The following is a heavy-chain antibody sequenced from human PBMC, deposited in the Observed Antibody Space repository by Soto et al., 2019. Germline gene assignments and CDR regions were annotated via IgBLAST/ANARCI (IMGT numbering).Heavy chain of an antibody. CDR1: GYSFTSCW. CDR3: ASQGPSLSSSWYFDY. CDR2: IYPGDSDT. Sequence: PGESLKISCKGSGYSFTSCWIGWVRQMPGKGLEWMGIIYPGDSDTRYSPSFQGQVTISADKSISTAYLQWSSLKASDTAMYYCASQGPSLSSSWYFDYWGQGTLVTVSS. V-gene: IGHV5-51*01. J-gene: IGHJ4*02. D-gene: IGHD6-13*01.